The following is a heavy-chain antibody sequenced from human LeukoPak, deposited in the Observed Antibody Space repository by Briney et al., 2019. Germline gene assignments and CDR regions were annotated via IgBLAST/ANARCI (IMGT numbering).Heavy chain of an antibody. CDR3: ARDLSIAAADYYFDY. V-gene: IGHV3-30-3*01. CDR2: ISYIGNNK. D-gene: IGHD6-13*01. Sequence: GGSLRLSCAAPGFTFNNYAIHWVRQAPGKGLEVVAVISYIGNNKYYADSVKGRFTISRDNSKNTLYLQMNSLRAEDTAVYYCARDLSIAAADYYFDYWGQGTLVTVSS. J-gene: IGHJ4*02. CDR1: GFTFNNYA.